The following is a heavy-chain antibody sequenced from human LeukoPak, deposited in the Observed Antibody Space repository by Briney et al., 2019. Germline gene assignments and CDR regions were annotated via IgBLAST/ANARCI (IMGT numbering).Heavy chain of an antibody. CDR2: ITNSGGGT. CDR1: GFVFSSLD. CDR3: AKDARRSSGWWFFDH. D-gene: IGHD6-19*01. J-gene: IGHJ4*02. V-gene: IGHV3-23*01. Sequence: PGGSLRLSCAASGFVFSSLDMGWVRQTPGKGLEWVSAITNSGGGTFYADSVKGRFTISRDNSENTLFLQMNSLRAEDTAVYFCAKDARRSSGWWFFDHWGQGTLVTVSS.